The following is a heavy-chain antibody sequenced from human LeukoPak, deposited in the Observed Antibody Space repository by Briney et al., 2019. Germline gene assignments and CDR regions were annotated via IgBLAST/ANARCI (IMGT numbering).Heavy chain of an antibody. CDR1: GYSISSGYY. Sequence: SQTLSLTCAVSGYSISSGYYWGWIRQPPGKGLEWIGSIYHSGSTYYNPSLKSRVTISVDTSKNQFSLKLSSVTAADTAVYYCARLTGGDGYNYYYYMDVWGKGTTVTVSS. CDR2: IYHSGST. V-gene: IGHV4-38-2*01. D-gene: IGHD5-24*01. J-gene: IGHJ6*03. CDR3: ARLTGGDGYNYYYYMDV.